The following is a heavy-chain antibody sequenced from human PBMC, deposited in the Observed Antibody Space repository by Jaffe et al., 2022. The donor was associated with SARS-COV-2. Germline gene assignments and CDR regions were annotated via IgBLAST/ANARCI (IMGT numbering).Heavy chain of an antibody. J-gene: IGHJ6*02. D-gene: IGHD3-22*01. CDR3: AKTGGGLLLQHPPRWYYYGMDV. V-gene: IGHV3-30*18. Sequence: QVQLVESGGGVVQPGRSLRLSCAASGFTFSSYGMHWVRQAPGKGLEWVAVISYDGSNKYYADSVKGRFTISRDNSKNTLYLQMNSLRAEDTAVYYCAKTGGGLLLQHPPRWYYYGMDVWGQGTTVTVSS. CDR2: ISYDGSNK. CDR1: GFTFSSYG.